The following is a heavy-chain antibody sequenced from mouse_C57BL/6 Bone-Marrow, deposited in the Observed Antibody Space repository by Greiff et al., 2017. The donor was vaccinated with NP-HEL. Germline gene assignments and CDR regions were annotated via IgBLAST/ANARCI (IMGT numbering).Heavy chain of an antibody. D-gene: IGHD1-1*01. CDR1: GFTFSSYG. Sequence: EVMLVESGGDLVKPGGSLKLSCAASGFTFSSYGMSWVRQTPDKRLEWVATISSGGSYTYYPDSVKGRFTITRDNAKNTLYLQMSSLKSEDTAMYYCARHGYYGSYFDDWGQGTTLTVSS. CDR3: ARHGYYGSYFDD. J-gene: IGHJ2*01. CDR2: ISSGGSYT. V-gene: IGHV5-6*02.